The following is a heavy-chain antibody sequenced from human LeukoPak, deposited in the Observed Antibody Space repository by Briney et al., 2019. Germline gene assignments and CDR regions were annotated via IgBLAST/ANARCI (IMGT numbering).Heavy chain of an antibody. CDR1: GYTFTSYA. J-gene: IGHJ6*02. CDR2: INAGNGNT. V-gene: IGHV1-3*01. CDR3: ARDQEAWIQLWPKDYYGMDV. Sequence: GASVKVSCKASGYTFTSYAMHWVRQAPGQRLGWMGWINAGNGNTKYSQKFQGRVTITRDTSASTAYMELSSLRSEDTAVYYCARDQEAWIQLWPKDYYGMDVWGQGTTVTVSS. D-gene: IGHD5-18*01.